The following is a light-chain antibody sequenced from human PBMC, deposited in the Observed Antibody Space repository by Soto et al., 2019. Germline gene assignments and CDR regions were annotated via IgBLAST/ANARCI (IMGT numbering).Light chain of an antibody. V-gene: IGKV3-15*01. CDR1: QSVSSN. CDR2: GAS. Sequence: EIVMTQSPATLSVSPGERATLSCRASQSVSSNLAWYQQKAGQAPRLLIYGASTRATGIPARFSGSGSGTECTLTISSLQSEDSAVYYCQQYNDWPRTFGQGTNVEIK. J-gene: IGKJ1*01. CDR3: QQYNDWPRT.